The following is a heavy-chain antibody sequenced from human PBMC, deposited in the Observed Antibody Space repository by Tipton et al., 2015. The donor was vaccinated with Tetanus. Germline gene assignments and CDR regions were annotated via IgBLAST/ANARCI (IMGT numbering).Heavy chain of an antibody. CDR3: TRDRAYCGGDCYSDALDI. D-gene: IGHD2-21*02. CDR2: IRSKAYGGTT. CDR1: GFTFGDYA. Sequence: SLRLSCTASGFTFGDYAMSWFRQAPGKGLEWVGFIRSKAYGGTTEYAASVKGRFTISRDDSKSIAYLQMNSLKTEDTAVYYCTRDRAYCGGDCYSDALDIWGQGTMVTVSS. V-gene: IGHV3-49*03. J-gene: IGHJ3*02.